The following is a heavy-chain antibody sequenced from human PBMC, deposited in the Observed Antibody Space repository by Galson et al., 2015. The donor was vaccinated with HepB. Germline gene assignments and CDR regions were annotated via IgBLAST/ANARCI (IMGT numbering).Heavy chain of an antibody. CDR2: ISAYNGNT. Sequence: SVKVSCKASGYTFTSYGISWVRQVPGKGLEWMGWISAYNGNTNYAQKLQGRVTMTTDTSTITAYMELRSLRSDDTAVYYCARANTFYYYGMDVWGQGTTVTVSS. V-gene: IGHV1-18*01. D-gene: IGHD3-16*01. CDR1: GYTFTSYG. CDR3: ARANTFYYYGMDV. J-gene: IGHJ6*02.